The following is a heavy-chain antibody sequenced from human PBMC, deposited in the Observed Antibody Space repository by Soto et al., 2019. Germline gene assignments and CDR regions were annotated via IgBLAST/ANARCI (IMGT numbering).Heavy chain of an antibody. Sequence: QVHLVQAGAEVKKPGSSVKVSCRASGGTFNRYSISWVRQAPGQGLEWMGRIIPMFGITNYAQKFQGRVMITADKSANTAYMEVSGLRSEDTAMYYCAPLYEGDCTTTTCYGDFDYWGQGTLVTVSS. CDR1: GGTFNRYS. D-gene: IGHD2-2*01. J-gene: IGHJ4*02. V-gene: IGHV1-69*02. CDR3: APLYEGDCTTTTCYGDFDY. CDR2: IIPMFGIT.